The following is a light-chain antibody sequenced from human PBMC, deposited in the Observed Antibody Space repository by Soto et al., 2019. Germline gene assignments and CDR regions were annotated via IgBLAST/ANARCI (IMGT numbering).Light chain of an antibody. Sequence: QSVLTQPPSASGTPGQRVTISCSGSSSNIGSNTVSWYQQVPGTAPKLLIYSNNQRPSGVPDRFSGSKSGTSASLATSGHQSEDEADYYCAAWDDSLNALVFGTGTKVTVL. CDR1: SSNIGSNT. CDR3: AAWDDSLNALV. CDR2: SNN. J-gene: IGLJ1*01. V-gene: IGLV1-44*01.